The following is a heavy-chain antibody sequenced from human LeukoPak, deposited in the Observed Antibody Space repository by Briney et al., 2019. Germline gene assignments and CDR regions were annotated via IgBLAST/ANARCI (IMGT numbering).Heavy chain of an antibody. CDR2: VFHTGST. J-gene: IGHJ4*02. V-gene: IGHV4-59*12. CDR1: GGSIDTYY. CDR3: ARMSPSSSLDY. D-gene: IGHD6-13*01. Sequence: SETLSLTCTVSGGSIDTYYWNWIRQPPGKGLEWIGYVFHTGSTNYNPSLKSRVTISVDTSKNQFSLKLSSVTAADTAVYYCARMSPSSSLDYWGQGTLVTVSS.